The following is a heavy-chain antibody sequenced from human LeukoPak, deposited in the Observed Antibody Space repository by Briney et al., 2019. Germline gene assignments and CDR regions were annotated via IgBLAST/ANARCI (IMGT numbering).Heavy chain of an antibody. CDR3: AKSSYYDSSGYYREYYFDH. CDR1: GFSFSSYG. CDR2: VSGGGGST. D-gene: IGHD3-22*01. J-gene: IGHJ4*02. Sequence: GGSLRLSCAASGFSFSSYGMTWVRQAPGKGLEWVSSVSGGGGSTNYPDSVKGRFTISRDNSKNTLYLQMNSLRAEDTAVYYRAKSSYYDSSGYYREYYFDHWGQGTLVTVSS. V-gene: IGHV3-23*01.